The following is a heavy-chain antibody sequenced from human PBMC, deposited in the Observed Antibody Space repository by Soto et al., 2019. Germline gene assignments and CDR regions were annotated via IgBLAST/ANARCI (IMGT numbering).Heavy chain of an antibody. CDR1: GFTFDDYA. V-gene: IGHV3-9*01. J-gene: IGHJ6*02. Sequence: EVQLVESGGGLVQPGRSLRLSCAASGFTFDDYAMHWVRQAPGKGLEWVSGISWNSGSIGYADSVKGRFTISRDNAKNSLYLQMNSLRAEDTALYYCAKDAITMVRGVSSDDGMDVWGQGTTVTVSS. D-gene: IGHD3-10*01. CDR3: AKDAITMVRGVSSDDGMDV. CDR2: ISWNSGSI.